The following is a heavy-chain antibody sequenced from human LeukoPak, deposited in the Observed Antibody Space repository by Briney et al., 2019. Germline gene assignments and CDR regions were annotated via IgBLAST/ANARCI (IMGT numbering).Heavy chain of an antibody. V-gene: IGHV3-21*01. CDR2: ISYSSSFI. Sequence: GRSLRLSCAASGFTFSSYAMHWVRQAPGKGLEWVSSISYSSSFIYYADSVKGRFTISRGNAENSLYLQMTSLRADVTAVYYCARGQYCGGDCFYFDYWGQGTLVTVSS. CDR1: GFTFSSYA. J-gene: IGHJ4*02. CDR3: ARGQYCGGDCFYFDY. D-gene: IGHD2-21*01.